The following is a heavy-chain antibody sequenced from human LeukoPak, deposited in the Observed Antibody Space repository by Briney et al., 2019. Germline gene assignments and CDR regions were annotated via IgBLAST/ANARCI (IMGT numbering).Heavy chain of an antibody. J-gene: IGHJ5*01. D-gene: IGHD2-15*01. CDR2: ISSSSSTI. CDR3: ARGPYCSGGSCLLQPPPNWFDS. V-gene: IGHV3-48*01. Sequence: PGRSLRLSCAASGFTFSSYSMNWVRQAPGKGLEWVSYISSSSSTIYYADSVKGRFTISRDNAKNSLYLQMNSLRAEDTAVYYCARGPYCSGGSCLLQPPPNWFDSWGQGALVTVSS. CDR1: GFTFSSYS.